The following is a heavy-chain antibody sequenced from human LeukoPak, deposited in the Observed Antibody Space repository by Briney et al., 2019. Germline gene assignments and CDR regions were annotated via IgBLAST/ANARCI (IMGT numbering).Heavy chain of an antibody. J-gene: IGHJ4*02. CDR2: IKSKTDGGTT. V-gene: IGHV3-15*01. CDR1: GFTFSNAW. D-gene: IGHD6-19*01. CDR3: TPGKRYSSGFFHY. Sequence: GGSLRLSCAASGFTFSNAWMSWVRQAPGKGLEWVGRIKSKTDGGTTDYAAPVKGRFTISSDDSKNTLYLQMNSLKTEDTAVYYCTPGKRYSSGFFHYWGQGTLVTVSS.